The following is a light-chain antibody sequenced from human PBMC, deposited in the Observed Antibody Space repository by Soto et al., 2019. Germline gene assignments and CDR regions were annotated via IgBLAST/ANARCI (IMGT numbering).Light chain of an antibody. CDR1: GSNIGSNS. V-gene: IGLV1-44*01. Sequence: QAVVTQPPSASGTPGQRVTISCSGGGSNIGSNSVNWFQQLPGTAPKLLISTTNQRPSGVPDRFSGSKSGTSGSLAISGLQSDDEAEYYCAAWDDSLKGFVFGTGTKLTVL. CDR2: TTN. J-gene: IGLJ1*01. CDR3: AAWDDSLKGFV.